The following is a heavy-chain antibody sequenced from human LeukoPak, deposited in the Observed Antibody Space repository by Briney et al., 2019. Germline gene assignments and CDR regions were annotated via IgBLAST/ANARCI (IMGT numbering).Heavy chain of an antibody. CDR2: LNSDGSDI. Sequence: GGSLRPSCAASGFTFSSYTMNWVRQAPGKGLEWVSSLNSDGSDIYYADSVKGRFTISRDNAKNSLYLQMNSLTAEDTAVYYWTSGFWGQGTVVSVFS. J-gene: IGHJ4*02. D-gene: IGHD6-19*01. CDR3: TSGF. CDR1: GFTFSSYT. V-gene: IGHV3-21*01.